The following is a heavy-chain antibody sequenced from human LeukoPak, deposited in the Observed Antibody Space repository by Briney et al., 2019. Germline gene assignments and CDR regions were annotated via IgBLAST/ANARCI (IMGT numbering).Heavy chain of an antibody. CDR2: IKPDGTYT. CDR1: GCACRRDR. V-gene: IGHV3-74*01. D-gene: IGHD2-8*02. CDR3: ANYWYP. J-gene: IGHJ5*02. Sequence: VVFLRVSYISSGCACRRDRFYWVRQAPGRGPVWVSGIKPDGTYTHYADSVKGRFTISRDDAKNTLYLQMNSLRVEDTAVYYCANYWYPWGPGTLVTVSS.